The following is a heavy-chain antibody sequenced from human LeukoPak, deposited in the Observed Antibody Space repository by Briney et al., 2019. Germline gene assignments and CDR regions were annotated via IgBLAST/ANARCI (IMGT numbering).Heavy chain of an antibody. V-gene: IGHV3-48*01. J-gene: IGHJ3*02. D-gene: IGHD2-2*01. CDR2: ISGTSNTI. Sequence: GGSLRLSCVGSGFTFSSYSMNWVRQAPGKGLEWVSYISGTSNTIYYADSVKGRFTVSRDNSKNTLYLQMNSLRAEDTAVYYCARGGYCSSTSCHRDAFDIWGQGTMVTVSS. CDR3: ARGGYCSSTSCHRDAFDI. CDR1: GFTFSSYS.